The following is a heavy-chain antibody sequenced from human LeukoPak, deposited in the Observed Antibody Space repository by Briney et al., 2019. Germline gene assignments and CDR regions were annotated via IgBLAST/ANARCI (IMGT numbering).Heavy chain of an antibody. J-gene: IGHJ4*02. CDR1: GYTFTGYY. Sequence: ASVKVSCKASGYTFTGYYMHWVRQAPGQGLEWMGWTNPNSGGTNYAQKFQGRVTMTRDTSISTAYMELSRLRSDDTAVYYCASTAEEVYGDLDYWGQGTLVTVSS. CDR3: ASTAEEVYGDLDY. D-gene: IGHD4-17*01. V-gene: IGHV1-2*02. CDR2: TNPNSGGT.